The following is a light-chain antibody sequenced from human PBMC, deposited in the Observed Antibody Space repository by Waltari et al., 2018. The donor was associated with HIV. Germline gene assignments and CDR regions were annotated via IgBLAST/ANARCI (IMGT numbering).Light chain of an antibody. CDR1: QAISNS. J-gene: IGKJ4*02. CDR2: VAC. V-gene: IGKV1-NL1*01. CDR3: QQYYGVPLT. Sequence: DIQMPQSPSSLSASIGATVSIPCRASQAISNSVTWFQQQPGKVPQLLVHVACILQRGVPSRFSGSGSGTHYTLTISGLQAEDFATYFCQQYYGVPLTFGGGTRVDI.